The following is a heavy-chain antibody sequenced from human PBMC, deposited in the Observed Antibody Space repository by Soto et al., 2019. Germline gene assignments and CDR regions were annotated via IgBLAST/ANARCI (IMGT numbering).Heavy chain of an antibody. CDR1: GDSFTGLG. Sequence: QVQLVQSGAEVKKPGASVKVSCKASGDSFTGLGISWVRQAPGQGLEWMGWINTYNGNTNYAQKFQGRVTMTTDTSSNTAYMELRSLRSDDMAVYYCARVEVLLWFGDLRSNWFDPWGPGTLVIVSS. CDR3: ARVEVLLWFGDLRSNWFDP. D-gene: IGHD3-10*01. J-gene: IGHJ5*02. CDR2: INTYNGNT. V-gene: IGHV1-18*03.